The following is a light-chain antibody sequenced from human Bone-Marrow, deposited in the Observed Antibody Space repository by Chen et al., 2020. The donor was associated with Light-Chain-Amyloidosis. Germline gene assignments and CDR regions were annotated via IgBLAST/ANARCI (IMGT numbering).Light chain of an antibody. CDR2: RET. CDR3: QSADSIGTYEVI. Sequence: SYELTQPPSVSVSPAQTARLTCSGDDLPTKYAYWYQQKQGQAPVLVIHRETVRPSGISERVSGSSAGTTATLTISGVQAEDEADYHCQSADSIGTYEVIFGGGTKLTVL. V-gene: IGLV3-25*03. J-gene: IGLJ2*01. CDR1: DLPTKY.